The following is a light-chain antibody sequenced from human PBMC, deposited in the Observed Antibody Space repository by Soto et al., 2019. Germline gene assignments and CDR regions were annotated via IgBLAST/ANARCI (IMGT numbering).Light chain of an antibody. CDR1: QSLLHSDGYNY. CDR3: MQALQTPLT. CDR2: LGS. J-gene: IGKJ4*01. Sequence: DVVMTQSPLSLPVTPGEPASISCRSSQSLLHSDGYNYLDWFLQRPGQSPQVLIYLGSNRAPGVPDRFSGSGSSTNFTLKISRVEPEHVGVYYCMQALQTPLTFGGGTKLEIK. V-gene: IGKV2-28*01.